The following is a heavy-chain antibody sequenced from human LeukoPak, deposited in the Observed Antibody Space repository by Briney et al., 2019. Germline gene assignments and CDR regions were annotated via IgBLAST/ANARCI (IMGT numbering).Heavy chain of an antibody. V-gene: IGHV4-59*08. J-gene: IGHJ4*02. D-gene: IGHD3-9*01. CDR3: ARHGDILTGLDY. Sequence: PSETLSLTCTVSGGSISSFYWSWIRQPPGKGLGWIGYIHYSGSTNYNPSLKSRVTISVDTSRNQFSLKLSSVTAADTAVYYCARHGDILTGLDYWGQGTLVTVSS. CDR1: GGSISSFY. CDR2: IHYSGST.